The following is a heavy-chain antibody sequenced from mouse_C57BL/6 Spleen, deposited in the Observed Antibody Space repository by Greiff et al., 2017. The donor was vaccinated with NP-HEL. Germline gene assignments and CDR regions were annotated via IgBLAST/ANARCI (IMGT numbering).Heavy chain of an antibody. V-gene: IGHV1-54*01. Sequence: QVQLQQSGADLVRPGTSVKVSCKASGYAFTNYLIEWVKQRPGQGLEWIGVINPGSGGTNYNEKFKGKATLTADKSSSTAYMQLSSLTSEDSAVYFCARSSYGRDDYWGQGTTLTVSS. J-gene: IGHJ2*01. D-gene: IGHD1-1*02. CDR2: INPGSGGT. CDR3: ARSSYGRDDY. CDR1: GYAFTNYL.